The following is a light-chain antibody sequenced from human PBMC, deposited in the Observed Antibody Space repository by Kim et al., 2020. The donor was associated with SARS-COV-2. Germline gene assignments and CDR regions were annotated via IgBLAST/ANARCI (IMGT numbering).Light chain of an antibody. V-gene: IGLV1-44*01. CDR2: GDA. CDR3: ATWDSSLYGRV. Sequence: RVPSPCSGSSSAIEENPVRRYQQLPGMAPKLVVYGDAQGPSGVPDRFSGSKADTSASLTISGLQSGDDGDYFCATWDSSLYGRVFGGGTQLTVL. CDR1: SSAIEENP. J-gene: IGLJ3*02.